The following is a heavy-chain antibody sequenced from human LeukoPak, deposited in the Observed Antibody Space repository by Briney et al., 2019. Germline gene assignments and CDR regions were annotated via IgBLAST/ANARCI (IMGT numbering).Heavy chain of an antibody. CDR3: ARVDIYNGNPLSPGC. CDR2: INSDGSST. D-gene: IGHD5-12*01. J-gene: IGHJ4*02. CDR1: GFTFSSYW. V-gene: IGHV3-74*01. Sequence: GGSLRLSCAASGFTFSSYWMHWVRQAPGKGLVWVSRINSDGSSTSYADSVKGRFTISRDNAKNTLYLQVNSLRAEDTAVYYCARVDIYNGNPLSPGCWGQGTLVTVSS.